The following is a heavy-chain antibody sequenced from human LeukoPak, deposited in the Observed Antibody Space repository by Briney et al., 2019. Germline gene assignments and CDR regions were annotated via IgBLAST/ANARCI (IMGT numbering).Heavy chain of an antibody. V-gene: IGHV3-15*01. CDR1: GLFLSNEW. D-gene: IGHD6-19*01. Sequence: GGSLRLSCAASGLFLSNEWMNWVRQTPGKGLEWVGLIKSKSNGETTHYAAPVKGRFTISRDDSKNTLFLQMNILQTEDTAMYYCVTERAGAFEDWGQGTPVTVSS. J-gene: IGHJ4*02. CDR3: VTERAGAFED. CDR2: IKSKSNGETT.